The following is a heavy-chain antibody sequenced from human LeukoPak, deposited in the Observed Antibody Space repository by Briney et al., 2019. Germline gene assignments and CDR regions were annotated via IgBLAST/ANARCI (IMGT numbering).Heavy chain of an antibody. J-gene: IGHJ6*02. Sequence: PETLSLTSAVSVVSTSSEYWSWIRPPPGQGLEWIGYIYYSGRTNYNPSLKSRVTISVETSKIQFSLKLSSVTAADAAVYYCARDSGGGISGMDVWGQGTTVTVSS. D-gene: IGHD3-10*01. CDR3: ARDSGGGISGMDV. CDR2: IYYSGRT. V-gene: IGHV4-59*01. CDR1: VVSTSSEY.